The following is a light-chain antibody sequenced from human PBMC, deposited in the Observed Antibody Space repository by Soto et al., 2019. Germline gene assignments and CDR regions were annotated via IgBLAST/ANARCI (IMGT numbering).Light chain of an antibody. Sequence: QSVLTQPASVSGSPGQSITISCTGTSSDVGDYNYVSWYQQNPGKAPKLMIYEVSNRPSGVSNRFSGSKSGNTASLTISGLQAEDEADYYCSSYTSGSVYVFGTGTKLTVL. CDR1: SSDVGDYNY. J-gene: IGLJ1*01. CDR2: EVS. CDR3: SSYTSGSVYV. V-gene: IGLV2-14*01.